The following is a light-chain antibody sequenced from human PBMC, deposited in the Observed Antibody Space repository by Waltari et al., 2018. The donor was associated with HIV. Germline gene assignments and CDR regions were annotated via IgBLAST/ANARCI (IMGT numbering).Light chain of an antibody. V-gene: IGLV1-47*01. CDR1: SSNIGSHY. Sequence: QSVLTQPPSASGTPGQRVTIYCSGSSSNIGSHYVYWYQQPPGTAPKLLLYRNNQRPSGVPDRFSGSKSGTSASLAISGLRSEDEADYHCASWDDSLNGVVFGGGTKLTVL. CDR3: ASWDDSLNGVV. CDR2: RNN. J-gene: IGLJ2*01.